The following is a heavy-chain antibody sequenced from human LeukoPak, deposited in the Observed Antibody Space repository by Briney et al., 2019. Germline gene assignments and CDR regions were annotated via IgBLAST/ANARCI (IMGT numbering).Heavy chain of an antibody. V-gene: IGHV4-59*01. CDR1: GGPITGYY. CDR3: ARNTWGAYCGGDCYDWYFDL. J-gene: IGHJ2*01. D-gene: IGHD2-21*02. Sequence: SETLSLTCTVFGGPITGYYWSWIRQPPGKGLEWIGYVSYRGSTNYNPSLKSRVTISVDTSKNQFTLKLSSVTAADTAVYYCARNTWGAYCGGDCYDWYFDLWGRGTLVTVSS. CDR2: VSYRGST.